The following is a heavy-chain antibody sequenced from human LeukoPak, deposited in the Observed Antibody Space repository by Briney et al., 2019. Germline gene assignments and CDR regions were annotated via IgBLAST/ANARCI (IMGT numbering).Heavy chain of an antibody. CDR2: IYYSGST. CDR3: ARLGGRWLLPTAPFFDY. V-gene: IGHV4-59*08. D-gene: IGHD3-22*01. Sequence: PSETLSLTCTVSGVSISSYYWSWIRQPPGQGLEWIGYIYYSGSTNYNPSLKSRVTISVDTSKNQFSLKLSSVTAADTAVYYCARLGGRWLLPTAPFFDYWGQGTLVTVSS. J-gene: IGHJ4*02. CDR1: GVSISSYY.